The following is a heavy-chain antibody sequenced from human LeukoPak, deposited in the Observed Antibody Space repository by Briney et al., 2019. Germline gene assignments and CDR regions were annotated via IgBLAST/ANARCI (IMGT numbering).Heavy chain of an antibody. J-gene: IGHJ3*02. V-gene: IGHV3-9*01. CDR3: AKGRKSSHDAFDI. Sequence: PGGSLRLSCAASGFTFDDYAMHWVRQAPGKGLEWVSGSTWNGDIIAYADSVKGRFTVSRDNAKNSLYLQMNSLRGDDTALYYCAKGRKSSHDAFDIWGQGTMVTVSS. CDR2: STWNGDII. CDR1: GFTFDDYA.